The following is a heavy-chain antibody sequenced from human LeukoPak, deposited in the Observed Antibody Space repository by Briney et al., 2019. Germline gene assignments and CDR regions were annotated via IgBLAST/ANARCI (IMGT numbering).Heavy chain of an antibody. Sequence: GGSLRLSCAASGFTVSNNYMSWVRQAPGKGLEWVSAISGSGGSTYYADSVKGRFTISRDNSKNTLYLQMNSLRAEDTAVYYCAKDIAAAANWFDPWGQGTLVTVSS. CDR3: AKDIAAAANWFDP. CDR1: GFTVSNNY. D-gene: IGHD6-13*01. V-gene: IGHV3-23*01. J-gene: IGHJ5*02. CDR2: ISGSGGST.